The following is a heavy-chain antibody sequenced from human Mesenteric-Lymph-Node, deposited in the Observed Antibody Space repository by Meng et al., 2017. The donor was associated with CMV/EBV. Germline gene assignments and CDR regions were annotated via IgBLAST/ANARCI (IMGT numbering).Heavy chain of an antibody. CDR1: GGSFSSDY. CDR3: ARGGGGMDV. V-gene: IGHV4-34*01. J-gene: IGHJ6*02. Sequence: GSLRLSCGVYGGSFSSDYWSWIRQSPGRGLEWIGEINHSANTEYNPSLESRVTISIDTSKTQFSLRLTSVTAADTAVYYCARGGGGMDVWGQGTTVTVSS. CDR2: INHSANT. D-gene: IGHD3-10*01.